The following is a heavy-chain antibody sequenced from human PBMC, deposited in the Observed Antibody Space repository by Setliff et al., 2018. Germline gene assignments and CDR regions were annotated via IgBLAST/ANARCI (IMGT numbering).Heavy chain of an antibody. J-gene: IGHJ3*02. Sequence: PSETLSLTCTVSGASISDYYWTWIRQPAGKELEWIGRVSASGSTTYNPSLKSRVTMSVDTSRNQISLNLTSVTAADTAMYYCARGWVLGAFDIWGQGTMVTVS. CDR1: GASISDYY. V-gene: IGHV4-4*07. CDR3: ARGWVLGAFDI. CDR2: VSASGST. D-gene: IGHD2-8*01.